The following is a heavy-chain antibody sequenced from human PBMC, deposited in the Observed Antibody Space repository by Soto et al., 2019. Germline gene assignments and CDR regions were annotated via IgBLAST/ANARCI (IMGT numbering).Heavy chain of an antibody. D-gene: IGHD5-12*01. Sequence: GGSLRLSCAASGLTFSSYVMSWVRQAPGKGLEWVSAISYSGDRTYYADSVKGRFTISRDNSKNTLYLQMNSLRAEDTAVYYCAKGYSGYDYDYWGQGTLVTVSS. CDR1: GLTFSSYV. J-gene: IGHJ4*02. CDR3: AKGYSGYDYDY. V-gene: IGHV3-23*01. CDR2: ISYSGDRT.